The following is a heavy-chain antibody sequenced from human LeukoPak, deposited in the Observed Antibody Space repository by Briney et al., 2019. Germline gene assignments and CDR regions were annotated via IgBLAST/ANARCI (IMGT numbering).Heavy chain of an antibody. J-gene: IGHJ4*02. D-gene: IGHD6-19*01. CDR1: GFTFSSFG. CDR2: INGDGGST. Sequence: GGTLRLSCAASGFTFSSFGMSWVRQAPGKGLEWVSAINGDGGSTYYADSVKGRFTISRDNSKNTLYLQMNSLRAEDTAVYYCAKDRGKTVAGDYWGQGTLVSVSS. V-gene: IGHV3-23*01. CDR3: AKDRGKTVAGDY.